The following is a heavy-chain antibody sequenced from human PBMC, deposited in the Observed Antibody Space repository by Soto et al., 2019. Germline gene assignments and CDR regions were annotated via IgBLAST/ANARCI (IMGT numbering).Heavy chain of an antibody. J-gene: IGHJ4*02. Sequence: TMSLTCIASAQSLSRHFYWGWIRKPTLKGLEWIGSIYHSGTTYYNPSLRSRLTISIDTSKNQFSLMLSSVTAADTALYHGGRIGRQSQTFYSWCDSWGQGSLVTGSA. CDR2: IYHSGTT. CDR1: AQSLSRHFY. D-gene: IGHD1-26*01. V-gene: IGHV4-38-2*02. CDR3: GRIGRQSQTFYSWCDS.